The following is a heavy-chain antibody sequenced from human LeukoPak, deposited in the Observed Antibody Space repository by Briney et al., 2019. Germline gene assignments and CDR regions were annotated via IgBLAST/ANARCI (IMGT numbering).Heavy chain of an antibody. V-gene: IGHV1-69*04. CDR2: IIPILGIA. CDR3: ARYGMDV. J-gene: IGHJ6*02. CDR1: GGTFSSYV. Sequence: ASVKVSCKASGGTFSSYVISWVRQAPGQGLEWMGRIIPILGIANYAQKFQGRVTMTRDTSTSTVYMELSSLRSEDTAVFYCARYGMDVWGQGTTVTVSS.